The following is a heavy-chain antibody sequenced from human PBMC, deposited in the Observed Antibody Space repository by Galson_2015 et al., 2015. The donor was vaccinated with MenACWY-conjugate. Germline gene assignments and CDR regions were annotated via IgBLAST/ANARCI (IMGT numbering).Heavy chain of an antibody. J-gene: IGHJ4*02. CDR3: ARRNYGQAFDY. D-gene: IGHD3-16*01. V-gene: IGHV1-18*01. CDR2: GNT. Sequence: GNTNSAQKLQGRVTMTTDTSTSTAYMELRSLRSDDTAVYYCARRNYGQAFDYWGQGTLVTVSS.